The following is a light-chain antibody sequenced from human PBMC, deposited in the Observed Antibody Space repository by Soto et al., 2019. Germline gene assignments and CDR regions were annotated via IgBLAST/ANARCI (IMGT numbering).Light chain of an antibody. J-gene: IGLJ2*01. CDR1: RSNIGNNA. Sequence: QSVLTQPTSVSEAPRQRVTISCSGSRSNIGNNAVSWYQQLPGKAPKLLIYYDDLLPSGVSDRFSGSKSGTSASLAISGLQSEDEADYYCAAWDDSLNGRVFGGGTKVTVL. CDR2: YDD. CDR3: AAWDDSLNGRV. V-gene: IGLV1-36*01.